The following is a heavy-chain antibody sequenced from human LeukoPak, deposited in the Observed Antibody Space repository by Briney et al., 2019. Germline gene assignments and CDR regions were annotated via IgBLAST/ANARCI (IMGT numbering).Heavy chain of an antibody. J-gene: IGHJ4*02. V-gene: IGHV3-11*06. CDR1: GFSFSDYY. D-gene: IGHD2-8*02. CDR3: ARGGTGAFDY. CDR2: ISSRSTYI. Sequence: GGSLRLSCTASGFSFSDYYMSWIRQAPGKGLEWLSYISSRSTYISDADPVKGRFTISRDNAKNLLFLQMNSLRVEDTALYYCARGGTGAFDYWGQGILVTVSS.